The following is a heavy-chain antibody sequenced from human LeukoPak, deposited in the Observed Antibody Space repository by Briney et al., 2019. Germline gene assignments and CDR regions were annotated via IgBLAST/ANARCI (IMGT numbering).Heavy chain of an antibody. D-gene: IGHD2-2*01. CDR1: GGSISSYY. CDR2: IYYSGST. V-gene: IGHV4-59*01. CDR3: ARAIVVVPAAIRDGWFDP. J-gene: IGHJ5*02. Sequence: PSETLSLTCTVSGGSISSYYWSWIRQPPGKGLEWIGYIYYSGSTNYNPSLKSRVTISVDTSKNQFSLKLSSVTAADTAVYYCARAIVVVPAAIRDGWFDPWGQGTLVTVSS.